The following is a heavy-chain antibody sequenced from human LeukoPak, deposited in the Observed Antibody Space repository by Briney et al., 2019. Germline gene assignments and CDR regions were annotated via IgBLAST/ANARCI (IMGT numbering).Heavy chain of an antibody. V-gene: IGHV4-34*01. D-gene: IGHD6-19*01. J-gene: IGHJ5*02. CDR1: GGSFSGYY. CDR3: ARGMGLIAVAGTDWFDP. CDR2: INHSGST. Sequence: SETLSLTCAVYGGSFSGYYWSWIRQPPGKGLEWIGEINHSGSTNYNPSLKSRVTISVDTSKNQFSLKLSSVTAADTAVYDCARGMGLIAVAGTDWFDPWGQGTLVTVSS.